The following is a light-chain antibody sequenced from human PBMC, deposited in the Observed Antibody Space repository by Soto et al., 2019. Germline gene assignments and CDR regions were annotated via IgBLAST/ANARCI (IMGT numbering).Light chain of an antibody. J-gene: IGLJ3*02. CDR1: SSDVGSSKF. V-gene: IGLV2-14*01. CDR3: GSYTAPGTVV. Sequence: QSALTQPASVSGSPGQSITISCTGTSSDVGSSKFVSWYQQHPGKAPKLIIYEVGDRPSGVSDRFTGSKSGNTASLTISGLQAEDEADYYCGSYTAPGTVVFGGGTKLTVL. CDR2: EVG.